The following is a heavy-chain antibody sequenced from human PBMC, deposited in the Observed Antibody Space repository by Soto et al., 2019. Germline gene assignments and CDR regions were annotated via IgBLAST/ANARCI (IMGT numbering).Heavy chain of an antibody. CDR3: AKDGGRAAAGSMPDY. D-gene: IGHD6-13*01. Sequence: EVQLLESGGGLVQPGGSLRLSCAVSGFTFSNYAMSWVRQAPGKGLEWVSGIGGSGSSTYYADPIKGRFTIYRVNSRDTLYLQMSSLRPDDTALYYCAKDGGRAAAGSMPDYWGQGTLVTVSS. CDR2: IGGSGSST. V-gene: IGHV3-23*01. CDR1: GFTFSNYA. J-gene: IGHJ4*02.